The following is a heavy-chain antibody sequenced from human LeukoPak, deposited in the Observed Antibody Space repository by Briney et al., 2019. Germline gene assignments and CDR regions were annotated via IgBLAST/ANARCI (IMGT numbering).Heavy chain of an antibody. CDR1: VYTFTGYY. J-gene: IGHJ6*03. CDR3: ARGRTGTYYYGSGSHETHYYYYYMDV. Sequence: ASVKVSCKASVYTFTGYYMHWVRQAPGQGLEWRGWSNPNSGGTNYAQKFQGRVTMTRDTSISTAYMELSRLRSDDTAVYYCARGRTGTYYYGSGSHETHYYYYYMDVWGKGTTVTVSS. CDR2: SNPNSGGT. V-gene: IGHV1-2*02. D-gene: IGHD3-10*01.